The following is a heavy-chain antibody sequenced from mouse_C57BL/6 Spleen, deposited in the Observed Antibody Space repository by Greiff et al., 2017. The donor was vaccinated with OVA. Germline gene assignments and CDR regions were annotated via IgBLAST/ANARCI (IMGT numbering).Heavy chain of an antibody. CDR3: ARADY. V-gene: IGHV1-50*01. Sequence: VQLQQPGAELVKPGASVKLSYKASGYTFTSYWMQWVKQRPGQGLEWIGEIDPSDSYTNYNQKFKGKATLTVDTSSSTAYMQLSSLTSEDSAVYYCARADYWGQGTTLTVSS. CDR1: GYTFTSYW. J-gene: IGHJ2*01. CDR2: IDPSDSYT.